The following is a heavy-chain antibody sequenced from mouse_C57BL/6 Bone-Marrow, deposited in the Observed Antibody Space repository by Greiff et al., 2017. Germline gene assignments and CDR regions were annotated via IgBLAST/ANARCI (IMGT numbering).Heavy chain of an antibody. CDR2: IYPGGGYT. V-gene: IGHV1-63*01. J-gene: IGHJ2*01. Sequence: QVQLQQSGAELARPGTSVKMSCKASGYTFTNYWIGWAKQRPGHGLEWIGDIYPGGGYTNYNEKFKGKATLTADKSSSTAYMQFSSLTSEDSAIYYCARLTGTGYYFDYWGQGTTLTVSS. CDR3: ARLTGTGYYFDY. D-gene: IGHD4-1*01. CDR1: GYTFTNYW.